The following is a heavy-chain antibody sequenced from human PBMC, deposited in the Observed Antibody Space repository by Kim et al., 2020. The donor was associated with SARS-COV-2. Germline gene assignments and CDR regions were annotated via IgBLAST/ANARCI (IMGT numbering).Heavy chain of an antibody. V-gene: IGHV3-30*04. CDR2: ISYDGSNK. Sequence: GGSLRLSCAASGFTFSSYAMHWVRQAPGKGLEWVAVISYDGSNKYYADSVKGRFTISRDNSKNTLYLQMNSLRAEDTAVYYCARDRGSGSYVPWFDPWGQGTLVTVSS. CDR3: ARDRGSGSYVPWFDP. D-gene: IGHD3-10*01. CDR1: GFTFSSYA. J-gene: IGHJ5*02.